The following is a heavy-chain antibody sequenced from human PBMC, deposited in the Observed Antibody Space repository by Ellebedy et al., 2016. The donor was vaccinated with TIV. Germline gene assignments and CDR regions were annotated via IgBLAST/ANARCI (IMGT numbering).Heavy chain of an antibody. CDR1: GGTFSSYA. Sequence: ASVKVSCKASGGTFSSYAISWVRQAPGQGLEWMGGIIPILGIANYAQKFQGRVTMTRDTSTSTVYMELSSLRSEDTAVYYCARDLHKGGGNSDWGQGTLVTVSS. V-gene: IGHV1-69*10. CDR2: IIPILGIA. D-gene: IGHD4-23*01. J-gene: IGHJ4*02. CDR3: ARDLHKGGGNSD.